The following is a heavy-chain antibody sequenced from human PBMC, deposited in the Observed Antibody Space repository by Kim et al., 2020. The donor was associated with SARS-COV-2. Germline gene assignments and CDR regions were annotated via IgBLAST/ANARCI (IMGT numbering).Heavy chain of an antibody. CDR1: GYSFTSYW. D-gene: IGHD2-2*01. J-gene: IGHJ6*02. Sequence: GESLKISCKGSGYSFTSYWIGWVRQMPGKGLEWMGIIYPGDSDTRYSPSFQGQVTISADKSISTAYLQWSSLKASDTAMYYCARLSRVVPAASYYYYYGMDVWGQGTTVTVSS. V-gene: IGHV5-51*01. CDR3: ARLSRVVPAASYYYYYGMDV. CDR2: IYPGDSDT.